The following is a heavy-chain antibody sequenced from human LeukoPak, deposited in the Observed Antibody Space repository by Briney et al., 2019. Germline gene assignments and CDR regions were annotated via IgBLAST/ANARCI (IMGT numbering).Heavy chain of an antibody. CDR3: ARVVNVRGSSDYFDY. Sequence: PSETLCLTCAVSGGSISSGGYSWSWIRQPPGKGLEWIGYIYHSGSTYYNPSLKSRVTISVDRSKNQFSLKLSSVTAADTAVYYCARVVNVRGSSDYFDYWGQGTLVTVSS. CDR2: IYHSGST. CDR1: GGSISSGGYS. J-gene: IGHJ4*02. D-gene: IGHD3-10*01. V-gene: IGHV4-30-2*01.